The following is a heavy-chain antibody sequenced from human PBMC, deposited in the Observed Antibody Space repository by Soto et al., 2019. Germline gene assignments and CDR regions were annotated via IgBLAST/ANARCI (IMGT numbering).Heavy chain of an antibody. V-gene: IGHV4-61*01. J-gene: IGHJ4*02. D-gene: IGHD3-22*01. CDR1: GGSVSSGSYY. CDR2: IYYSGST. CDR3: ARAPSSNLYDSSGFDY. Sequence: PSETLSLTCTVSGGSVSSGSYYWSWIRQPPGKGLEWIGYIYYSGSTNYNPSLKSRVTIPVDTSKNQFSLKLSSVTAADTAVYYCARAPSSNLYDSSGFDYWGQGTLVTVSS.